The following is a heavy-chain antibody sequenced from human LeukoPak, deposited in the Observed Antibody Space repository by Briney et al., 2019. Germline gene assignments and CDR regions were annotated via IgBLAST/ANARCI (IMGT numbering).Heavy chain of an antibody. CDR1: GFTFSDQY. Sequence: GGSLRLSCAASGFTFSDQYMDWVRQAPGKGLEWVGRIRNKARSYTTEYAASVKGRFTISRDDSQNSLYLQMNSLKTEDTAVYYCARLGVGVTTDYWGQGTLVTVPS. D-gene: IGHD2-21*02. CDR2: IRNKARSYTT. V-gene: IGHV3-72*01. J-gene: IGHJ4*02. CDR3: ARLGVGVTTDY.